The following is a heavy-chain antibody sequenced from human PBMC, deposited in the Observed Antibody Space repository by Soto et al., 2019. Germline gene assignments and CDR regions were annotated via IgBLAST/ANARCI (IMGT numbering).Heavy chain of an antibody. J-gene: IGHJ4*02. V-gene: IGHV4-4*02. CDR3: AGLTADTTLKASSF. D-gene: IGHD4-4*01. CDR1: GVSITSTDW. CDR2: VSLGGGA. Sequence: QVQLQESGPGLVKPSETLSLSCAVSGVSITSTDWWSWVRQPPGKGLQWIGEVSLGGGANYNPSLKSRVTISVDNSKNQFSLTLNSVTAADTAVYFCAGLTADTTLKASSFWGQGTLVTVSS.